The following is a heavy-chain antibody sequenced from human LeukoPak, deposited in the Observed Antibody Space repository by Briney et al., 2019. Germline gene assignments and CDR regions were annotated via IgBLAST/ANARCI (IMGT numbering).Heavy chain of an antibody. D-gene: IGHD2/OR15-2a*01. CDR1: GGSVGSGSYY. Sequence: PSEILSLTCTVSGGSVGSGSYYWSWIRQSPGQGLEWIGNVYYSGSAYYNPSLKSRVTMSVDTSKNQFSLKLSSVTAADTAVYYCARAHSIASYYYGVDVWGQGTTVTVSS. J-gene: IGHJ6*02. V-gene: IGHV4-39*07. CDR2: VYYSGSA. CDR3: ARAHSIASYYYGVDV.